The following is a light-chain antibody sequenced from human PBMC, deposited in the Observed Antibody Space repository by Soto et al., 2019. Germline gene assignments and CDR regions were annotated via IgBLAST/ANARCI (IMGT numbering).Light chain of an antibody. CDR1: SSNIGSNT. V-gene: IGLV1-44*01. J-gene: IGLJ3*02. CDR3: AAWDDSLNGPV. Sequence: QSVLTQPPSASGTPGQRVTISCSGSSSNIGSNTVNWYHHLPGTAPKILIYNNDQRPSGVPDRFSGSKSGTSASLAISGLQSEDEADYYCAAWDDSLNGPVFGGGTKLTGL. CDR2: NND.